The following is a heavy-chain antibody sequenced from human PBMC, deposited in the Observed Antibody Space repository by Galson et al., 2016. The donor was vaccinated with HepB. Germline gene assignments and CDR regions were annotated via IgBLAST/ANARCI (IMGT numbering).Heavy chain of an antibody. CDR2: ISSGRNIT. D-gene: IGHD3-3*01. J-gene: IGHJ6*02. V-gene: IGHV3-48*02. CDR3: ARNKRSAYDFWSGHRDYHYDGMDV. Sequence: SLRLSCAGSGLTLSSYSINWVRQAPGKGLEWISYISSGRNITHYADSVKGRFTISRDNVKHSVFLQMNSLRDEDTAVYYCARNKRSAYDFWSGHRDYHYDGMDVWGQGTTVTVSS. CDR1: GLTLSSYS.